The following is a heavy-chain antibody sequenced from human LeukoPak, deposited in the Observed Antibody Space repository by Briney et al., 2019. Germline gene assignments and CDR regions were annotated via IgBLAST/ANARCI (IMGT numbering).Heavy chain of an antibody. D-gene: IGHD4-23*01. J-gene: IGHJ4*02. CDR3: ARRFDYGGPFHY. V-gene: IGHV5-51*01. CDR1: GFTFSSYA. CDR2: IYPGDSDT. Sequence: GGSLRLSCAASGFTFSSYAMSWVRQAPGKGLEWMGIIYPGDSDTRYSPSFQGQVTISADKSISTAYLQWSSLKASDTAMYYCARRFDYGGPFHYWGQGTLVTVSS.